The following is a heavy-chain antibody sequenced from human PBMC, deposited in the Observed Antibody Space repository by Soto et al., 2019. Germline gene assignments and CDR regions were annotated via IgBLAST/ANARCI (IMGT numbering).Heavy chain of an antibody. CDR1: GFTFSSYG. CDR3: ARALYPRTYYYYYYGMAV. D-gene: IGHD2-8*01. J-gene: IGHJ6*02. Sequence: GGSLRLSCAASGFTFSSYGMHWVRQAPGKGLEWVAVIWYDGSNKYYADSVKGRFTISRDNSKNTLYLQMNSLRAEDTAVYYCARALYPRTYYYYYYGMAVWGQGTTVTVSS. CDR2: IWYDGSNK. V-gene: IGHV3-33*01.